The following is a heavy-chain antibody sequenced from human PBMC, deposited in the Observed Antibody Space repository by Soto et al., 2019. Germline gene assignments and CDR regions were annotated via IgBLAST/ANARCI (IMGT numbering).Heavy chain of an antibody. CDR2: MNPYNGNT. Sequence: ASVQVTCKASGYTFTTYDIHWVRQVTGQGLEWMGWMNPYNGNTGSTQKFQGRVTMTRNTSISTVYMELTSLRSEDTAVYYCARRKERSGPHYFDYWGQGSLVTDS. CDR3: ARRKERSGPHYFDY. D-gene: IGHD6-25*01. CDR1: GYTFTTYD. V-gene: IGHV1-8*01. J-gene: IGHJ4*02.